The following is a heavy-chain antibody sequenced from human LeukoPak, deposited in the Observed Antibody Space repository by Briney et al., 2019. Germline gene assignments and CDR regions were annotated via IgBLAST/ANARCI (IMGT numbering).Heavy chain of an antibody. CDR2: IKQDGSEK. CDR3: ARDKIVGATHFDS. J-gene: IGHJ4*02. D-gene: IGHD1-26*01. Sequence: GSLRLSCAASGFTFSSYSMNWVRQAPGIGLEWVANIKQDGSEKYYVDSVKGRFTISRDNAENSLYLQMNSLRAEDTAIYYCARDKIVGATHFDSWGQGTLVTVSS. V-gene: IGHV3-7*01. CDR1: GFTFSSYS.